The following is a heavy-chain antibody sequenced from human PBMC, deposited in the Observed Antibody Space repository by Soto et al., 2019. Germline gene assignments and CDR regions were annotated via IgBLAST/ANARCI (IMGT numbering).Heavy chain of an antibody. CDR3: ARGAAYRSSPLASFDV. CDR1: GYSFTKYG. D-gene: IGHD6-6*01. J-gene: IGHJ3*01. CDR2: ISALNGKR. V-gene: IGHV1-18*01. Sequence: QVQLEQSGSEVKKPGASVKVSCRYTGYSFTKYGIHWVRQAPGQGLEWMGWISALNGKRNSAPNFQARVTMTTDTPTSTAYLELRSLSFADTAVYFCARGAAYRSSPLASFDVWGQGTEVIVS.